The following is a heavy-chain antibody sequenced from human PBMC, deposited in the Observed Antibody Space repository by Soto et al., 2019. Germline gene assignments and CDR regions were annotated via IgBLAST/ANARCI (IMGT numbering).Heavy chain of an antibody. J-gene: IGHJ4*02. CDR2: IYYSGST. CDR3: ARGIMITFGGVHFDY. Sequence: SETLSLTCTVSGGSISSYYWSWIRQPPGKGLEWIGYIYYSGSTNYNPSLKSRVTISVDTSKNQFSLKLSSVTAADTAVYYCARGIMITFGGVHFDYWGQGTLVTVSS. D-gene: IGHD3-16*01. V-gene: IGHV4-59*01. CDR1: GGSISSYY.